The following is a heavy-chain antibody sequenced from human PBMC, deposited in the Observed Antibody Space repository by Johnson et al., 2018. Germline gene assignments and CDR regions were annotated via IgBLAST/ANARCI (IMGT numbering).Heavy chain of an antibody. CDR1: GSTFSRDN. D-gene: IGHD2-8*01. V-gene: IGHV3-48*02. J-gene: IGHJ6*02. CDR2: ISFGSDFM. Sequence: VQLGEGGGGLVEHGGSLRPCCVVSGSTFSRDNMNWVRQAPGTGLEWVSYISFGSDFMYYLDSVKGRFIISRDNAKDSLYLEMSSLRDEDTAVYYCARDQLVYARTSGMDVWGQGTTVIVSS. CDR3: ARDQLVYARTSGMDV.